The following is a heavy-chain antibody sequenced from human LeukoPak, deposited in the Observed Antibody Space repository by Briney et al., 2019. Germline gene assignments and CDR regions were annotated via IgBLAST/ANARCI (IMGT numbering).Heavy chain of an antibody. CDR1: GGTFSSYA. Sequence: ASVTVSCKASGGTFSSYAISWVRQAPGQGLEWMGRIIPILGIANYAQKFQGRVTITADKSTSTAYMELSSLRSEDTAVYYCARLYSGYERDYYYGMDVWAKGPRSPSP. V-gene: IGHV1-69*04. CDR3: ARLYSGYERDYYYGMDV. D-gene: IGHD5-12*01. CDR2: IIPILGIA. J-gene: IGHJ6*02.